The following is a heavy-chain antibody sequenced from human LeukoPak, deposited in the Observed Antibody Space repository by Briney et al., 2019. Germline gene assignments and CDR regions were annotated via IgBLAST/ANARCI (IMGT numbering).Heavy chain of an antibody. D-gene: IGHD2-15*01. CDR3: ARVVV. V-gene: IGHV3-48*03. CDR2: ISSSGDTI. J-gene: IGHJ4*02. CDR1: GFSFGSFA. Sequence: PGGSLRLSCAASGFSFGSFAMSWVRQAPGKGLEWVSYISSSGDTIYYADSVKGRFTISRDNARKSVYLQMNSLRAEDTAIYYCARVVVWGQGTLVTVSS.